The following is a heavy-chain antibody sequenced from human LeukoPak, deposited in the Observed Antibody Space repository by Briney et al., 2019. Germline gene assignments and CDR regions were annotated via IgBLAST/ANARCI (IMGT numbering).Heavy chain of an antibody. CDR3: ARGDWWELRQFDY. Sequence: SETLSLTCTVSGGSISSSSYYWGWIRQPPGKGLEWIGSIYYSGSTYYNPSLKSRVTISVDTSKNQFSLKLSSVTAADTAVYYCARGDWWELRQFDYWGQGTLVTVSS. CDR1: GGSISSSSYY. J-gene: IGHJ4*02. V-gene: IGHV4-39*01. CDR2: IYYSGST. D-gene: IGHD1-26*01.